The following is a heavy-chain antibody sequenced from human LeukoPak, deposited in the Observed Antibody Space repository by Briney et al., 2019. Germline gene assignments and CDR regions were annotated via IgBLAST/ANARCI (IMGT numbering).Heavy chain of an antibody. CDR1: GGTFSSYA. J-gene: IGHJ6*04. CDR3: ATTSGRYSYGPGYYYYGMDV. Sequence: ASVKVSCKASGGTFSSYAITWVRQAPGQGLEWMGGITPIFGTANYEQKFKGRVTITADESTSTAYMELSRLRSEDTAVYYCATTSGRYSYGPGYYYYGMDVWGKGTTVTVSS. D-gene: IGHD5-18*01. V-gene: IGHV1-69*01. CDR2: ITPIFGTA.